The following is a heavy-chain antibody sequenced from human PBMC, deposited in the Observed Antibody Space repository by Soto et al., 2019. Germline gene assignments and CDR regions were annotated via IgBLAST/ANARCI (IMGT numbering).Heavy chain of an antibody. CDR2: VQMGGTT. V-gene: IGHV4-4*07. J-gene: IGHJ5*02. Sequence: PSETLSLTCAVSGASVRSYHWSWIRQAAGKGLEWIGRVQMGGTTNYNPSLKTRVTMSLDTSKNEVSLRMTSVTAADTAVYFCAKDRSTMRWFDPWGQGILVTVPQ. CDR3: AKDRSTMRWFDP. D-gene: IGHD1-1*01. CDR1: GASVRSYH.